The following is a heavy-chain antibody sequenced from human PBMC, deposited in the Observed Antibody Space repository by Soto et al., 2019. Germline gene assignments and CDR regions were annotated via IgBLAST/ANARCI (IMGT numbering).Heavy chain of an antibody. CDR3: ARALGSYYVILTGRYYFDF. CDR2: ISAYNGNT. V-gene: IGHV1-18*04. J-gene: IGHJ4*02. Sequence: AAAKFPTYTAGETSTSCGTSFWRHPPGEGLEWMGWISAYNGNTNYTQKLQGRVTMTTDTSTSTAYMDLSSLRSADTAVYYCARALGSYYVILTGRYYFDFWGQGTLVTVSS. D-gene: IGHD3-9*01. CDR1: GETSTSCG.